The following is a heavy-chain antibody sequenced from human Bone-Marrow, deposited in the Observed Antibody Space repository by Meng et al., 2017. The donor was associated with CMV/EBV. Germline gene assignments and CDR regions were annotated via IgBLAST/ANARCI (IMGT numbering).Heavy chain of an antibody. V-gene: IGHV3-72*01. CDR3: VLGLWMGFHHYGMDV. Sequence: GGSLRLSCAASGFSFSDHYMDWVRQAPGKGLAWVGRVRNKASRYTTEYAASVKGRFTISRDDSNNSLYLQMNTLTTEDTAVYYCVLGLWMGFHHYGMDVWGQGTTVTVSS. J-gene: IGHJ6*02. D-gene: IGHD2-21*01. CDR1: GFSFSDHY. CDR2: VRNKASRYTT.